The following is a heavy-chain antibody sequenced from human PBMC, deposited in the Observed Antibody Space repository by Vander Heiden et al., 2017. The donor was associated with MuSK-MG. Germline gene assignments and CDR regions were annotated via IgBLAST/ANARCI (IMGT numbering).Heavy chain of an antibody. J-gene: IGHJ4*02. CDR3: ARHEYSHYLPVQ. Sequence: QVQLQESGPGLVKPSETLSLTCAVSGYPISSGYYWGWIRQPPGKGLEWIGSMYQSGTTFYNPSLKSRVTISLDTSKNQFSLKLSSVTAADTAVYYCARHEYSHYLPVQWGQGPLVTVSS. CDR1: GYPISSGYY. D-gene: IGHD4-4*01. V-gene: IGHV4-38-2*01. CDR2: MYQSGTT.